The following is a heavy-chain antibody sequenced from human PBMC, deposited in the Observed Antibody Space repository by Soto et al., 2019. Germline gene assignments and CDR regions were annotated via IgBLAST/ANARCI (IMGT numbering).Heavy chain of an antibody. J-gene: IGHJ6*02. Sequence: PGESLQVSCKASGYSFTTYCIGWVRQMPGKGLEWMGMIYPGDSDTKYSPSLQGQVTISADTSITTAYLQWTSLKASDTAMYYCARSRRGAYSSGWYSPSGYYNYGIDVWGQGTKVTVS. CDR3: ARSRRGAYSSGWYSPSGYYNYGIDV. CDR1: GYSFTTYC. V-gene: IGHV5-51*01. D-gene: IGHD6-19*01. CDR2: IYPGDSDT.